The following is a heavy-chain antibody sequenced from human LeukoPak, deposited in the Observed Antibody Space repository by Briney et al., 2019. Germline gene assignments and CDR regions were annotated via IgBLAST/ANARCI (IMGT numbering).Heavy chain of an antibody. CDR1: GYSFTSYW. V-gene: IGHV5-51*01. Sequence: GESLKISCKGSGYSFTSYWIGWVRQMPGKGLEWMGIIYPGDSDTRYTPSFQGQVTISADKSISTAYLQWSSLKASDTAMYYCARNYYDSSGQYYFDYWGQGTLVTVSS. CDR2: IYPGDSDT. CDR3: ARNYYDSSGQYYFDY. J-gene: IGHJ4*02. D-gene: IGHD3-22*01.